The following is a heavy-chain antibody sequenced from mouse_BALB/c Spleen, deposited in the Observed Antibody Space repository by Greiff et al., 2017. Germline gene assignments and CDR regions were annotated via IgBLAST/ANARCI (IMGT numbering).Heavy chain of an antibody. D-gene: IGHD1-1*01. CDR1: GFTFSSYT. V-gene: IGHV5-6-4*01. CDR2: ISSGGSYT. CDR3: TREESSYWYFDV. J-gene: IGHJ1*01. Sequence: EVKVVESGGGLVKPGGSLKLSCAASGFTFSSYTMSWVRQTPEKRLEWVATISSGGSYTYYPDSVKGRFTISRDNAKNTLYLQMSSLKSEDTAMYYCTREESSYWYFDVWGAGTTVTVSS.